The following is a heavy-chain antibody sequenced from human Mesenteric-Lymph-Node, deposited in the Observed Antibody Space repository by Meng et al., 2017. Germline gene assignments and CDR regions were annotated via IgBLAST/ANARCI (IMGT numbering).Heavy chain of an antibody. J-gene: IGHJ6*02. Sequence: SVKVSCKASGGTFSSYTISWVRQAPGQGLEWMGRIIPILGIANYAQKFQGRVTITADKSTSTAYMELSSLRSEDTAVYYCARGGFGELPYYYYYYGMDVWGQGTTVTVSS. CDR1: GGTFSSYT. CDR2: IIPILGIA. CDR3: ARGGFGELPYYYYYYGMDV. D-gene: IGHD3-10*01. V-gene: IGHV1-69*02.